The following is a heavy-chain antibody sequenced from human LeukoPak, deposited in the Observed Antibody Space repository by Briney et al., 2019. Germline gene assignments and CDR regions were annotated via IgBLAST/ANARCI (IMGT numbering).Heavy chain of an antibody. Sequence: SETLSLTCTVSGGSISSHYWSWIRQPPGKGLEWIGYIYYSGSTYYNPSLKSRVTISVDTSKNQFSLKLSSVTAADTAVYCCARGTGPPFGYYYGMDVWGQGTTVTVSS. CDR3: ARGTGPPFGYYYGMDV. CDR2: IYYSGST. CDR1: GGSISSHY. V-gene: IGHV4-59*11. J-gene: IGHJ6*02. D-gene: IGHD2-8*02.